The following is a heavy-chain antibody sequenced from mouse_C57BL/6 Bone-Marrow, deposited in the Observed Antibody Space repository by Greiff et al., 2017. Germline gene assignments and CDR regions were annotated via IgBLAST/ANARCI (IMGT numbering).Heavy chain of an antibody. CDR2: INPNNGGT. CDR1: GYTFTDYN. CDR3: ARGGYYEYAGRNYFDD. D-gene: IGHD2-4*01. J-gene: IGHJ2*01. Sequence: EVQGLESGPELVQPGASVKIPCKASGYTFTDYNMDWVKQSPGKSLEWIGDINPNNGGTIYNQKFKGKATLTVDKSSSTAYMELRSLTSEDTAVYYGARGGYYEYAGRNYFDDWGQGTTLTVSS. V-gene: IGHV1-18*01.